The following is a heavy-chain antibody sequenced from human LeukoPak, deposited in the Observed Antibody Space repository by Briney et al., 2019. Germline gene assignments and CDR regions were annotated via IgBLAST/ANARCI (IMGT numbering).Heavy chain of an antibody. CDR1: GYTFTNYG. Sequence: GASVKVSCKASGYTFTNYGISWVRQAPGQGLEWMGWVSAYNGNTNYAQKVQGRVTMTTDTSTSTAYMELRSLRSDDTAVFYCARGGLRFLAWAFAYWGQGTLVTPSS. CDR3: ARGGLRFLAWAFAY. D-gene: IGHD3-3*01. CDR2: VSAYNGNT. V-gene: IGHV1-18*01. J-gene: IGHJ4*02.